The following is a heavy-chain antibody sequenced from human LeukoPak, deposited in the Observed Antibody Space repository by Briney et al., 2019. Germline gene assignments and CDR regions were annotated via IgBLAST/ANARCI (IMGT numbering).Heavy chain of an antibody. V-gene: IGHV3-30*02. Sequence: PGGSLRLSCAASRFTFSTYGMHWVRQAPGKGLEWVTFIRYDGSNQYYADSVKGRFTVSRDNSKNTLYLQMNSLRAEDTAVYYCARDNSRGFDYWGQGTLVTVSS. D-gene: IGHD2/OR15-2a*01. CDR2: IRYDGSNQ. CDR1: RFTFSTYG. J-gene: IGHJ4*02. CDR3: ARDNSRGFDY.